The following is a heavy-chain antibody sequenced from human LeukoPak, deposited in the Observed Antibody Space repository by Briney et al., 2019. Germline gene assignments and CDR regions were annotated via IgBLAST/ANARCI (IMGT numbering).Heavy chain of an antibody. J-gene: IGHJ4*02. CDR2: ISYDGSNK. D-gene: IGHD7-27*01. CDR1: GFTFSSYA. CDR3: ARVGWGESGFDY. V-gene: IGHV3-30-3*01. Sequence: LTGGSLRLPCAASGFTFSSYAMHWVRQAPGKGLEWVAVISYDGSNKYYADSVKGRFTISRDNSKNTLYLQMNSLRAEDTAVYYCARVGWGESGFDYWGQGTLVTVSS.